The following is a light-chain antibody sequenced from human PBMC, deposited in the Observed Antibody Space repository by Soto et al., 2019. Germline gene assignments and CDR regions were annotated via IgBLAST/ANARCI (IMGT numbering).Light chain of an antibody. Sequence: QSVLTQPASVSGSLGQSITISCTGTSSDLGGYNYVSWYQQHPGKAPRLVIYEVTNRPSGVSNRFSGSKSGNTASLTISGLQAHDEADYYCNSFTDSSIYVLGNGTKVTVL. CDR1: SSDLGGYNY. CDR3: NSFTDSSIYV. J-gene: IGLJ1*01. V-gene: IGLV2-14*01. CDR2: EVT.